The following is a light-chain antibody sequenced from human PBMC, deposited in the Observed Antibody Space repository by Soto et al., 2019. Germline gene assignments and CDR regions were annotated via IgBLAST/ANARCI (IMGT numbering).Light chain of an antibody. CDR2: AAS. V-gene: IGKV1-39*01. CDR1: QSISNF. Sequence: DIEITPSPSSLSAWVGGRFTIACLASQSISNFVNWYQLKPGKAPKFLIYAASTLQAGVPSRFSGSGSGTDFTLTISSLQPEDFATYYCQQTYRTPPTFGQGTKVDIK. J-gene: IGKJ1*01. CDR3: QQTYRTPPT.